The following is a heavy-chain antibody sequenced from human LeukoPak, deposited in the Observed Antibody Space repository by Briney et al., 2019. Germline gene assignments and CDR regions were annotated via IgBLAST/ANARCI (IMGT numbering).Heavy chain of an antibody. CDR3: AALNIATRPWCFDH. V-gene: IGHV4-59*01. CDR2: IYSIGST. J-gene: IGHJ4*02. Sequence: SETLSLTCTVSGGSISSYYWSWIRQPPGKGLEWIGYIYSIGSTNYNPSLKSRVTISVDTSKNQFSPKLSSVTAADTAVYYCAALNIATRPWCFDHWGQGTLVTVSS. D-gene: IGHD6-6*01. CDR1: GGSISSYY.